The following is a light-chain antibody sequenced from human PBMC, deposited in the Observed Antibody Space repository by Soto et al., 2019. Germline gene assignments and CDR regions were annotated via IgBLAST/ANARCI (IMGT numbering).Light chain of an antibody. Sequence: QSALTQPRSVSGSPGQSVTISCTGTSSDVGGYSYVSWYQQHPGKAPKPMIYDVSERPSGVPDRFSGSKSGNTASLSISGLQAEHEADYYCCSYAGGSYVFGTGTKVTVL. V-gene: IGLV2-11*01. CDR3: CSYAGGSYV. CDR1: SSDVGGYSY. CDR2: DVS. J-gene: IGLJ1*01.